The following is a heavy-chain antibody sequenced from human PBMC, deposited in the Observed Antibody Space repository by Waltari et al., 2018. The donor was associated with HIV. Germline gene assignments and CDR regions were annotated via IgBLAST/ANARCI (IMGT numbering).Heavy chain of an antibody. J-gene: IGHJ4*02. CDR1: GGSFSGYY. CDR3: ARVRRYYDFWSGSAWYFDY. Sequence: QVQLQQWGAGLLKPSETLSLTCAVYGGSFSGYYWSWTRQPPGKGLEWIGEINHSGSTNYNPSLKSRVTISVDTSKNQFSLKLSSVTAADTAVYYCARVRRYYDFWSGSAWYFDYWGQGTLVTVSS. D-gene: IGHD3-3*01. V-gene: IGHV4-34*01. CDR2: INHSGST.